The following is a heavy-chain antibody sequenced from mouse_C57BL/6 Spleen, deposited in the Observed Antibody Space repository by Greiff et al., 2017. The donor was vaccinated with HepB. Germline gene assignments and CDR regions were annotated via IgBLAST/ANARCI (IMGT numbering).Heavy chain of an antibody. CDR3: ARDDTTVVAPYAMDY. V-gene: IGHV5-4*01. D-gene: IGHD1-1*01. CDR1: GFTFSSYA. CDR2: ISDGGSYT. Sequence: DVHLVESGGGLVKPGGSLKLSCAASGFTFSSYAMSWVRQTPEKRLEWVATISDGGSYTYYPDNVKGRFTISRDNAKNNLYLQMSHLKSEDTAMYYCARDDTTVVAPYAMDYWGQGTSVTVSS. J-gene: IGHJ4*01.